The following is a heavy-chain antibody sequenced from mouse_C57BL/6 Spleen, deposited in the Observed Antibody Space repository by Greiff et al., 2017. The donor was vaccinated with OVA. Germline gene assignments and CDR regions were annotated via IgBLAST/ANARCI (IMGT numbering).Heavy chain of an antibody. D-gene: IGHD1-1*02. V-gene: IGHV14-4*01. CDR3: TTGWLYAY. J-gene: IGHJ3*01. CDR1: GFNIKDDY. Sequence: VQLQQSGAELVRPGASVKLSCTASGFNIKDDYMHWVKQRPEQGLEWIGWIDPENGDTEYASKFQGKATITADTSSNTAYLQLSSLTSEDTAVYYCTTGWLYAYWGQGTLVTVSA. CDR2: IDPENGDT.